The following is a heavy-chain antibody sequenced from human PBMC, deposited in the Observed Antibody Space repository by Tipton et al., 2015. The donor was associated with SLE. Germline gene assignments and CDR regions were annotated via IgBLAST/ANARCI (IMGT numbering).Heavy chain of an antibody. Sequence: SLRLSCAASGFTFSSYAMHWVRQAPGKGLEWVAVISYDGSNKYYADSVKGRFTISRDNSKNTLYLQMNSLRAEDTAVYYCAKELTVTTPFDYWGQGTLVTVPS. CDR3: AKELTVTTPFDY. V-gene: IGHV3-30*04. CDR1: GFTFSSYA. J-gene: IGHJ4*02. CDR2: ISYDGSNK. D-gene: IGHD4-17*01.